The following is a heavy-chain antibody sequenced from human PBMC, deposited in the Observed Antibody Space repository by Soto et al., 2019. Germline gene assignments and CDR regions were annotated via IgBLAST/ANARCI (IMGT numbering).Heavy chain of an antibody. CDR2: IYYSGST. Sequence: QVQLQESGPGLVKPSETLSLTCTVSGGSISSYYWSWIRQPPGKGLEWIGYIYYSGSTNYNPSLKSRVTISVDTSKNQFSLKLSSVTAADTAVYYCARTLWFGESGGWFDPWGQGTLVTVSS. V-gene: IGHV4-59*08. D-gene: IGHD3-10*01. J-gene: IGHJ5*02. CDR3: ARTLWFGESGGWFDP. CDR1: GGSISSYY.